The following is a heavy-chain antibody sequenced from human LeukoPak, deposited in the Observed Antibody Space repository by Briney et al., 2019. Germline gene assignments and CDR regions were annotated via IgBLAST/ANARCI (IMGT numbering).Heavy chain of an antibody. J-gene: IGHJ4*02. CDR2: INYSGSS. V-gene: IGHV4-59*08. Sequence: SETLSLTCIVSGDSISTDYWSWIRQSPGKGLEWIGYINYSGSSEYNPSLKSRITISVDRSKNEISLKMRSVTAAETAVYYCARLDCISDTCYNYWALGALVTVSS. CDR3: ARLDCISDTCYNY. CDR1: GDSISTDY. D-gene: IGHD2-21*01.